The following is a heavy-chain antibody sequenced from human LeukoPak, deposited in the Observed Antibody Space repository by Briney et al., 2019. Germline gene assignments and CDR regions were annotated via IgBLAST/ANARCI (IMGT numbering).Heavy chain of an antibody. Sequence: ASVKVSCKASGGTFSSYAISWVRQAPGQGLEWMGRIIPILGIANYAQKFQGRVTITADKSTSTAYMELSSLRSEDTAVYYWARASYDSSGPNFDYWGQGTLVTVSS. CDR2: IIPILGIA. D-gene: IGHD3-22*01. CDR3: ARASYDSSGPNFDY. CDR1: GGTFSSYA. J-gene: IGHJ4*02. V-gene: IGHV1-69*04.